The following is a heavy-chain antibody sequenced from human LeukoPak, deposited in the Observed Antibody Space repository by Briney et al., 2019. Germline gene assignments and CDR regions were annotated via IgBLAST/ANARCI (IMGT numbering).Heavy chain of an antibody. D-gene: IGHD6-13*01. Sequence: GGSLRLSCAASGFTFSSYSMNWVRQAPGKGLEWVSSISSSSNYVFYADSVKGRITISRDNAKNSLYLQINSLRAEDTAVYYCARDPRGAAGTYGMDVWGQGTTVTVSS. CDR1: GFTFSSYS. CDR2: ISSSSNYV. CDR3: ARDPRGAAGTYGMDV. J-gene: IGHJ6*02. V-gene: IGHV3-21*01.